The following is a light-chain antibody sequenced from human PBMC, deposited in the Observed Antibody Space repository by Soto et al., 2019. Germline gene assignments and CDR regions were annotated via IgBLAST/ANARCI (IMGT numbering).Light chain of an antibody. CDR2: EVS. J-gene: IGLJ3*02. CDR1: SRDVGRYNL. V-gene: IGLV2-23*02. CDR3: CSYVGSSILM. Sequence: QSALTQPASVSGSPGQSITIXCTGTSRDVGRYNLVSWYQQLPGKAPKLIIYEVSERPSGISDRFSGSKSGNTASLTISGLQDGDEADYYCCSYVGSSILMFGGGTKLTVL.